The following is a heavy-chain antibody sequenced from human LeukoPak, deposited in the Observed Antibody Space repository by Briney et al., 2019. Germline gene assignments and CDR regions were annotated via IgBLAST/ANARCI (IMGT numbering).Heavy chain of an antibody. J-gene: IGHJ4*02. Sequence: GGSLRLSCAASGFTFSRHWMSWVRQAPGKGLEWVANIKEDGSEKDYVDSVKGRFAISRDNAKNSLYLQMNSLRAEDTAVYYCARGPSYCGGDCYYYFDYWGQGTLVTVSS. CDR1: GFTFSRHW. CDR3: ARGPSYCGGDCYYYFDY. V-gene: IGHV3-7*01. CDR2: IKEDGSEK. D-gene: IGHD2-21*01.